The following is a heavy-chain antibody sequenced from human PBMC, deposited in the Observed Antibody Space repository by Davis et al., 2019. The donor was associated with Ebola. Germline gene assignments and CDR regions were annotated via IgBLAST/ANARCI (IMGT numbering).Heavy chain of an antibody. V-gene: IGHV3-48*02. CDR1: GFTFGDYA. D-gene: IGHD1-26*01. J-gene: IGHJ3*02. CDR3: SRKGVGTTKNAFDI. CDR2: IGQTGHTI. Sequence: GESLKISCTASGFTFGDYAMSWVRQAPGKGPEWLAFIGQTGHTIYYADSVKGRFTISRDNAKNSLSLQINSLRDDDTAVYYCSRKGVGTTKNAFDIWGHGTLVTVSS.